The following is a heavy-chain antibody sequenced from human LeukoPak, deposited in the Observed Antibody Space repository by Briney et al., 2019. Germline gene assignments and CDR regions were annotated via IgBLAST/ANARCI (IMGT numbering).Heavy chain of an antibody. CDR1: RVSISGYY. CDR3: ARDQDGRFDP. Sequence: SETLSLACTVSRVSISGYYWSWLRQPPGKGLEWVGHIYYSGRTSYNPSLRSRVTISVDTSNNQFSLKVNSVTAADTAVYYCARDQDGRFDPWGQGTLVTVSS. CDR2: IYYSGRT. J-gene: IGHJ5*02. V-gene: IGHV4-59*01.